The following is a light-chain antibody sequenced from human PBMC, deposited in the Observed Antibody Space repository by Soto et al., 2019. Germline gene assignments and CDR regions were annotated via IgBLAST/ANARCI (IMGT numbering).Light chain of an antibody. J-gene: IGKJ2*01. CDR3: QELNSYPLT. V-gene: IGKV1-9*01. CDR1: QGISSY. Sequence: DIQLTQSPSSLSASVGDRVTITCRASQGISSYLAWYQQKPGKAPKLLIYAASTLQSGVPSRFSGSGSGTEFTLKISSLQPEDFANYYCQELNSYPLTFGQVTKLEIK. CDR2: AAS.